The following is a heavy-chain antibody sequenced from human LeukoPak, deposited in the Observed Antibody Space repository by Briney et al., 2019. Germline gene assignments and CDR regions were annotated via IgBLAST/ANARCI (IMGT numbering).Heavy chain of an antibody. CDR2: ISSSSTYT. CDR3: ARYIAAAGPFFDY. D-gene: IGHD6-13*01. V-gene: IGHV3-11*03. Sequence: PGGSLRLSCAASGFTFSDYYMSWIRQAPGKGLDWVSYISSSSTYTNYADSVKGRFTISRDNAKNSLYLQMNSLRAEDTAVYYCARYIAAAGPFFDYWGQGTLVTVSS. J-gene: IGHJ4*02. CDR1: GFTFSDYY.